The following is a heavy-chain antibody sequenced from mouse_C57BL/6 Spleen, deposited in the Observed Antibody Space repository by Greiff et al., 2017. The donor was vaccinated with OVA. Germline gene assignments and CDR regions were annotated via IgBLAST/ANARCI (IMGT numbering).Heavy chain of an antibody. CDR2: IYPRSGNT. CDR1: GYTFTSYG. CDR3: AREYDGYAMDY. J-gene: IGHJ4*01. V-gene: IGHV1-81*01. Sequence: QVQLQQSGAELARPGASVKLSCKASGYTFTSYGISWVKQRTGQGLEWIGEIYPRSGNTYYNEKFKGKATLTADKSSSTAYMELRSLTSEDSSVYFCAREYDGYAMDYWGQGTSVTVSS. D-gene: IGHD2-12*01.